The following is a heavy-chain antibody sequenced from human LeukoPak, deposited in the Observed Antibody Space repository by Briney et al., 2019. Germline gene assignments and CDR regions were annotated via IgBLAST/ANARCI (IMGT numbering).Heavy chain of an antibody. CDR1: GGSFSGYY. D-gene: IGHD3-22*01. CDR3: ARATYYYDSSGYYPDY. CDR2: INHSGST. J-gene: IGHJ4*02. Sequence: SETLSLTCAVYGGSFSGYYWSWLRQPPGKGLEWIGEINHSGSTNYNPSLKSRVTISVDTSKNQFSLKLSSVTAADTAVYYCARATYYYDSSGYYPDYWGQGTLVTVSS. V-gene: IGHV4-34*01.